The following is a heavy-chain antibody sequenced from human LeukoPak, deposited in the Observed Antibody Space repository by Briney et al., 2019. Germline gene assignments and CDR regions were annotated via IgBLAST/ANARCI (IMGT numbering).Heavy chain of an antibody. J-gene: IGHJ4*02. CDR2: ISGSGGST. D-gene: IGHD1-26*01. CDR1: GFTFSSYG. V-gene: IGHV3-23*01. Sequence: GRSLRLSCAASGFTFSSYGMHWVRQAPGKGLEWVSAISGSGGSTYYADSVKGRFTISRDNSKNTLYLQMNSLRAEDTAVYYCANNGWEVYWGQGTLVTVSS. CDR3: ANNGWEVY.